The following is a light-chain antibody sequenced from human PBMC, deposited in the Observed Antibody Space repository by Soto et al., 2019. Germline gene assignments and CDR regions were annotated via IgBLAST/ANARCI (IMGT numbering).Light chain of an antibody. Sequence: QSALTQPRSVSGSPGQSVSISCTGTSSDVGGYDYVSWYQQHPGKAPKLMIYDVSKRPSGVPDRFSGSKSGSTASLTISGLQAEDEADYYCCSFAGTYVFGPGTKLTVL. V-gene: IGLV2-11*01. CDR1: SSDVGGYDY. J-gene: IGLJ1*01. CDR3: CSFAGTYV. CDR2: DVS.